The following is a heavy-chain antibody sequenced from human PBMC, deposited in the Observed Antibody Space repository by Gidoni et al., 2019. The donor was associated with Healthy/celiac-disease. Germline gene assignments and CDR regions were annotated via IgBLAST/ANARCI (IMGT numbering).Heavy chain of an antibody. CDR1: GFSLSTSGVG. CDR3: AHIGYSSGWYPVVGASGIYWFDP. D-gene: IGHD6-19*01. V-gene: IGHV2-5*01. CDR2: IYWNDDK. J-gene: IGHJ5*02. Sequence: QITLKESGPTLVKPTQTLTLTCTFSGFSLSTSGVGVGWIRQPPGKALEWLALIYWNDDKRYSPSLKSRLTITKDTSKNQVVLTMTNMDPVDTATYYCAHIGYSSGWYPVVGASGIYWFDPWGQGTLVTVSS.